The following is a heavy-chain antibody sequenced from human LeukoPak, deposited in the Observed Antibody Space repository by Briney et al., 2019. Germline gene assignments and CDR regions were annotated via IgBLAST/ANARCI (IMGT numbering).Heavy chain of an antibody. CDR1: GVSVSSGSYY. Sequence: PSEALSLTCTVSGVSVSSGSYYWSWIRQPPGKGLEWIGYIYYSGSTNYNPSLKGRVTISVDTSKNQFSLKLSSVTAADTAVYYCARALGDGDFTYGMDVWGQGTTVTVSS. CDR2: IYYSGST. D-gene: IGHD4-17*01. V-gene: IGHV4-61*01. J-gene: IGHJ6*02. CDR3: ARALGDGDFTYGMDV.